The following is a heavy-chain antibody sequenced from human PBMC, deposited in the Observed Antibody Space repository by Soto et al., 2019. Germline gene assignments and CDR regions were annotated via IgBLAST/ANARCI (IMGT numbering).Heavy chain of an antibody. CDR1: GFTFSSSW. D-gene: IGHD6-13*01. CDR2: IKQDGSEK. Sequence: EVQLVESGGGLVQPGGSLRLSCAASGFTFSSSWMSWVRQAPGKGLEWVANIKQDGSEKYYVDSVKGRFTISRDNAKNSLYLQMNSLRAEDTAVYYCARRGLRRSWYPWFDPWGQGTLVTVSS. V-gene: IGHV3-7*03. J-gene: IGHJ5*02. CDR3: ARRGLRRSWYPWFDP.